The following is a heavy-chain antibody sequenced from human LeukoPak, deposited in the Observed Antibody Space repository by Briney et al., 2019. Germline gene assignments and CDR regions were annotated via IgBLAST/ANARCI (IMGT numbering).Heavy chain of an antibody. J-gene: IGHJ5*01. CDR1: GFTFNKAW. CDR2: VKSKSRAT. D-gene: IGHD5-24*01. Sequence: GGSLTLSCAASGFTFNKAWMNWVRQAPGKGLEWVGRVKSKSRATDYAAPVKGRFTISGDDSKDTVSLHMSNLKVEDTALYSCVTQRQWLGDSWGRGTLVTVSS. CDR3: VTQRQWLGDS. V-gene: IGHV3-15*01.